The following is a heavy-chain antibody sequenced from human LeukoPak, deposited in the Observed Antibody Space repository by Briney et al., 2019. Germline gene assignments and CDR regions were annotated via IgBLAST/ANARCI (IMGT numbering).Heavy chain of an antibody. CDR1: GYSFTSNW. Sequence: GESLKISCKGSGYSFTSNWIGWVRQMPGKGLEWMGWINPNSGGTNYAQKFQGRVTMTRDTSISTAYMELSRLRSDDTAVYYCARVSVDTAMMVDYWGQGTLVTVSS. D-gene: IGHD5-18*01. CDR3: ARVSVDTAMMVDY. V-gene: IGHV1-2*02. CDR2: INPNSGGT. J-gene: IGHJ4*02.